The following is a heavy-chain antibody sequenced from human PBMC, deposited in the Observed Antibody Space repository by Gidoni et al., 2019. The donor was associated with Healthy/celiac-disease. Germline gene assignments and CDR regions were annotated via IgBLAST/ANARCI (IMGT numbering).Heavy chain of an antibody. J-gene: IGHJ4*02. CDR2: IHYSGST. CDR3: ARHSDDYGDPYYFDY. Sequence: QLQLQESCPGLVKPSVSLSLTGTFSGVSISSSSYYWGWIRQPPGKGLEWIGSIHYSGSTYNNPSLKSRVTISVETSKNQFSLKLSSVTAADTAVYYCARHSDDYGDPYYFDYWGQGTLVTVSS. CDR1: GVSISSSSYY. D-gene: IGHD4-17*01. V-gene: IGHV4-39*01.